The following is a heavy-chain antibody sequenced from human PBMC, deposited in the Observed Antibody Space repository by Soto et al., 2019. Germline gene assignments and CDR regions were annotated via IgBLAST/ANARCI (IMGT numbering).Heavy chain of an antibody. Sequence: PGESLKISYKGSGYSFTSYWIGWVRQMPGKGLEWMGIIYPGDSDTRYSPSFQGQVTISADKSISTAYLQWSSLKGSDTAMYYCARQKGGTIIQLDAFDIWGQGTMVTVSS. D-gene: IGHD3-9*01. CDR2: IYPGDSDT. V-gene: IGHV5-51*01. CDR3: ARQKGGTIIQLDAFDI. CDR1: GYSFTSYW. J-gene: IGHJ3*02.